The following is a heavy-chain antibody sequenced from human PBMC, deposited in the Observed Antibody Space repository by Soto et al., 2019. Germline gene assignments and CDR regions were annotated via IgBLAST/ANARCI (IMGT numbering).Heavy chain of an antibody. V-gene: IGHV3-23*01. CDR1: GFTFSSYA. Sequence: GGSLRLSCAASGFTFSSYAMSWVRQAPGKGLEWVSAISGSGGSTYYADSVKGRFTISRDNSKNTLYLQMNSLRAEDTAVYYCAKDGAYCGGDCRLFDYWGQGTLVTVSS. CDR3: AKDGAYCGGDCRLFDY. J-gene: IGHJ4*02. D-gene: IGHD2-21*02. CDR2: ISGSGGST.